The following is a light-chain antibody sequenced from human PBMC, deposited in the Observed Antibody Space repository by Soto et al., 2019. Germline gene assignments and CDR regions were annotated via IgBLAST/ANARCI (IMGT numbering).Light chain of an antibody. CDR2: GAS. V-gene: IGKV3-20*01. Sequence: EIVLTQSPGTLSLSPGERATLSCRASQRVGRNYLAWYQQKPSQAPRLLIYGASSRATGIPDRFSGSGSGTDFTLTISRLEPDDFAVYYCQPYDNSPLTFGQGTKVEIK. CDR3: QPYDNSPLT. J-gene: IGKJ1*01. CDR1: QRVGRNY.